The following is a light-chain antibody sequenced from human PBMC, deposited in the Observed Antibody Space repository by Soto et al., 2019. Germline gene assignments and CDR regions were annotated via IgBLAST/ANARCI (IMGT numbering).Light chain of an antibody. CDR2: EVS. J-gene: IGLJ2*01. Sequence: QSALTQPPSASGSPGQSVTISCTGTSSDVGGYNYVSWYQQYPGKAPKLMIYEVSKGPSGVPDRFSGSKSGNTASLTVSGLQAEDEADYCCSSYAGSNTLVFGGGTKLTVL. V-gene: IGLV2-8*01. CDR1: SSDVGGYNY. CDR3: SSYAGSNTLV.